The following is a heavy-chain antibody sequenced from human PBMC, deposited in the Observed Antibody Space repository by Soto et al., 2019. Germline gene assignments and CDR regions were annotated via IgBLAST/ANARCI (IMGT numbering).Heavy chain of an antibody. CDR3: ARGIASSSLVTFDV. CDR1: GFTFSRYI. CDR2: ISSTSTNI. J-gene: IGHJ3*01. Sequence: DVQLVESGGGLVKRGGSLRLSCAASGFTFSRYIMHWVRQAPGKGLEWISTISSTSTNIYYADSVKGRFTISRDNPKNSLYLQMNSLRGEDMAVYYCARGIASSSLVTFDVWGQGTLVTVSP. D-gene: IGHD6-13*01. V-gene: IGHV3-21*01.